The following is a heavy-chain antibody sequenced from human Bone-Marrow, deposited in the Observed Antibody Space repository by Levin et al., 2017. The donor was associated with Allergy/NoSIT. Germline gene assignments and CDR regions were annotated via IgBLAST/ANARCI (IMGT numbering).Heavy chain of an antibody. CDR3: TTYYDFWSGYYDFRVASSVAEYFQH. CDR2: IKSKTDGGTT. CDR1: GFTFSNAW. Sequence: GGSLRLSCAASGFTFSNAWMSWVRQAPGKGLEWVGRIKSKTDGGTTDYAAPVKGRFTISRDDSKNTLYLQMNSLKTEDTAVYYCTTYYDFWSGYYDFRVASSVAEYFQHWGQGTLVTVSS. D-gene: IGHD3-3*01. J-gene: IGHJ1*01. V-gene: IGHV3-15*01.